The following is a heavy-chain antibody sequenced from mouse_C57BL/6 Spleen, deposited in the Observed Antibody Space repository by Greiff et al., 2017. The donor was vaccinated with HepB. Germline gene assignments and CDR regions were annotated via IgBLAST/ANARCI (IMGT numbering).Heavy chain of an antibody. CDR1: GYTFTDYN. J-gene: IGHJ3*01. CDR3: ARGHGNYWFAY. V-gene: IGHV1-22*01. CDR2: INPNNGGT. Sequence: VHVKQSGPELVKPGASVKMSCKASGYTFTDYNMHWVKQSHGKSLEWIGYINPNNGGTSYNQKFKGKATLTVNKSSSTAYMELRSLTSEDSAVYYCARGHGNYWFAYWGQGTLVTVSA. D-gene: IGHD2-1*01.